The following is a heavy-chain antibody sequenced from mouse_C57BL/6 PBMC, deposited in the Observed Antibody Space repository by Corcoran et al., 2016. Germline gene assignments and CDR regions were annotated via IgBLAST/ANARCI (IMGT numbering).Heavy chain of an antibody. J-gene: IGHJ2*01. Sequence: QVQLQQSGAELVKPGASVKISCKASGYAFSSYWMKWVKQRPGKGLEWIGQIYPGDGDTNYNGKFKGKATLTADKSSSTAYMQLSSLTSEDSAVYFCARPYYYGSSSLDYWGQGTTLTVSS. CDR2: IYPGDGDT. CDR3: ARPYYYGSSSLDY. D-gene: IGHD1-1*01. CDR1: GYAFSSYW. V-gene: IGHV1-80*01.